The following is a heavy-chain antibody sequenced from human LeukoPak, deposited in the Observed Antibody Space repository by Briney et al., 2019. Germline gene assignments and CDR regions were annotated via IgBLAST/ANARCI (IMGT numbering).Heavy chain of an antibody. Sequence: SETLSLTCTVSGASISSFYWSWIRQPPGKGLEWIGYIHHSGSTKYNPSLKSRVTISVDTSKNQFSLNLTSVTAADTAVYYCAAQPDYWGQGTLVTVSS. D-gene: IGHD1-14*01. J-gene: IGHJ4*02. V-gene: IGHV4-59*01. CDR1: GASISSFY. CDR3: AAQPDY. CDR2: IHHSGST.